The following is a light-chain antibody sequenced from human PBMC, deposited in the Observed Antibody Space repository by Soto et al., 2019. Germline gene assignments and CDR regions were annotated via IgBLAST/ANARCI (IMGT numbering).Light chain of an antibody. CDR2: SSN. J-gene: IGLJ2*01. CDR1: SSNIGSNS. CDR3: AAWDDRLNGVV. Sequence: QSVLTQPPSASGTPGQRVTISCSGSSSNIGSNSVNWYQQLPGTAPKLLMYSSNQRPSGVPDRFSGSKSGTSASLAISGLQSEDEADYYCAAWDDRLNGVVFGGGTKLTVL. V-gene: IGLV1-44*01.